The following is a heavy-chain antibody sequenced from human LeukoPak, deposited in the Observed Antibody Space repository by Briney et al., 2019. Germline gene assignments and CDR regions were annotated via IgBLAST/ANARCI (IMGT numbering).Heavy chain of an antibody. V-gene: IGHV3-33*01. Sequence: GGSLRLSCAASGFTFSIYGMHWVRQAPGKGLEWVAVIWYDGSNKYYADSVKGRFTISRDNSKNTLYLQMNSLRAEDTAVYYCARDMDGPSYWYFDLWGRGTLVTVSS. CDR3: ARDMDGPSYWYFDL. J-gene: IGHJ2*01. CDR2: IWYDGSNK. CDR1: GFTFSIYG. D-gene: IGHD3-10*01.